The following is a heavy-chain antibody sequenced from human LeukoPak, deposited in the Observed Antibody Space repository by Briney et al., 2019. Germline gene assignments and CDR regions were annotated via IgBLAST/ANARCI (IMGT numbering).Heavy chain of an antibody. Sequence: SVTVSCKASGGTFSSYAISWVRQAPGQGLEWMGGIIPIFGTANYAQKFQGRVTITADESTSTAYMELSSLRSGDTAVYYCARDPTPGYCSGGSCYVPLNYFDYWGQGTLVTVSS. CDR3: ARDPTPGYCSGGSCYVPLNYFDY. CDR2: IIPIFGTA. CDR1: GGTFSSYA. V-gene: IGHV1-69*13. D-gene: IGHD2-15*01. J-gene: IGHJ4*02.